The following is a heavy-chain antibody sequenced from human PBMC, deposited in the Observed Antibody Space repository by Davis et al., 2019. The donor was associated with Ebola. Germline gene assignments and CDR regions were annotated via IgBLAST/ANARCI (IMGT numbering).Heavy chain of an antibody. V-gene: IGHV3-21*01. D-gene: IGHD2-15*01. CDR2: ISSSSSYI. CDR3: ARDRFGLGSGGMDV. Sequence: GGSLRLSCAASGFTFSSYSMNWVRQAPGKGLEWVSSISSSSSYIYYADSVKGRFTISRDNSKNTLYLQMNSLRAEDTAVYYCARDRFGLGSGGMDVWGQGTTVTVSS. J-gene: IGHJ6*02. CDR1: GFTFSSYS.